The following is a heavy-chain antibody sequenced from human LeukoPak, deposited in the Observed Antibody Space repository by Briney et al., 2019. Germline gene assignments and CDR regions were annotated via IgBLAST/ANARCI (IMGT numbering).Heavy chain of an antibody. CDR2: ISWNSGSI. CDR1: GFTFDDYA. J-gene: IGHJ3*02. CDR3: AKDRSGVRWYTYSSSWDDAFDI. Sequence: GRPLRLSCAASGFTFDDYAMHWVRQAPGKGLEWVSGISWNSGSIGYADSVKGRFTISRDNAKNSLYLQMNSLRAEDTALYYCAKDRSGVRWYTYSSSWDDAFDIWGQGTMVTVSS. V-gene: IGHV3-9*01. D-gene: IGHD6-13*01.